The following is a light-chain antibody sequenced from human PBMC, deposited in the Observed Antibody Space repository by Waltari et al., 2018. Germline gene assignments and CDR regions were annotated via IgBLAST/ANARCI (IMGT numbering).Light chain of an antibody. Sequence: QLVLTQSPSASASLGASVRLTCTLDSGHSSNIIAWHQQQPEKGPRYLMKVNSDGSHSKGAGIPCCFSGSGSGAERYLTISSVQSEDEADYYCQTGGHGTWVFGGGTKLTVL. CDR3: QTGGHGTWV. J-gene: IGLJ3*02. V-gene: IGLV4-69*01. CDR2: VNSDGSH. CDR1: SGHSSNI.